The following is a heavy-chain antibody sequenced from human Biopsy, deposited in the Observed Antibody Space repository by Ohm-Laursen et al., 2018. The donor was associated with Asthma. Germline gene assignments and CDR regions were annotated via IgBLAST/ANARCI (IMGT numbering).Heavy chain of an antibody. V-gene: IGHV3-7*01. D-gene: IGHD2-21*01. CDR2: IKHDGSEN. CDR3: ARAGESDLVGGLDV. J-gene: IGHJ6*02. Sequence: SLRLSCSASGFTFSNFAMTWVRQVPGRGLEWVANIKHDGSENNHVDSLKGRFTISRDNSRNTLYLQKNSLRADDTAVYYCARAGESDLVGGLDVWGQGTTVIVS. CDR1: GFTFSNFA.